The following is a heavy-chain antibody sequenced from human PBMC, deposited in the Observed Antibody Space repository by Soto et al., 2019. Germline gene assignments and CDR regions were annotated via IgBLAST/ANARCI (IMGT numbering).Heavy chain of an antibody. CDR3: ARDKPRSGYEKCDY. V-gene: IGHV3-48*01. Sequence: EVQLVESGGGLVQPGGSLRLSCAASGFTFSSYSMNWVRQAPGKGLEWVSYINSGSSTIYYADSVKGRFTISRDNAKNSLYRQLSSRRAEDTAVYYCARDKPRSGYEKCDYWGQGTLVTVSS. D-gene: IGHD3-3*01. CDR2: INSGSSTI. J-gene: IGHJ4*02. CDR1: GFTFSSYS.